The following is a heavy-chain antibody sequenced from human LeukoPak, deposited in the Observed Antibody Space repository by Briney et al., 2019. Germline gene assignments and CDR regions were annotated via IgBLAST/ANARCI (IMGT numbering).Heavy chain of an antibody. CDR3: AKEIRPNDC. CDR1: GFTFSSHG. V-gene: IGHV3-23*01. J-gene: IGHJ4*02. CDR2: ISIGGDTT. D-gene: IGHD4-17*01. Sequence: GGSLRLSCAASGFTFSSHGMCWVRQALGRGLEWVSSISIGGDTTYSDSVKGRFTISRDNSKNTLYLQLDSLRAEDTAIYYCAKEIRPNDCWGQGTLVTVSS.